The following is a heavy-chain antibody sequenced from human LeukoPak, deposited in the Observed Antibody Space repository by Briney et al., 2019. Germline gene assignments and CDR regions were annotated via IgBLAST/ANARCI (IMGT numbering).Heavy chain of an antibody. CDR2: ISGSGGST. J-gene: IGHJ3*02. D-gene: IGHD5-24*01. CDR1: GFTFSSYA. Sequence: GGSLRLSCAASGFTFSSYAMSWVRQAPGKGLEWVSAISGSGGSTYYADSVRGRFTISRDDAKNLLYLQMNSLRAEDTALYYCARDHNYAFDIWGQGTMVTVSS. CDR3: ARDHNYAFDI. V-gene: IGHV3-23*01.